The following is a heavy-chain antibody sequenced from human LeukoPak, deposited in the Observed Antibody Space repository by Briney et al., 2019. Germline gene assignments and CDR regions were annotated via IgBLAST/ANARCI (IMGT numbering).Heavy chain of an antibody. Sequence: SETLSLTCTVSGGSISSYYWSWIRQPPGKGLEWIGEINHSGSTNYNPSLKSRVTISVDTSKNQFSLKLSSVTAADTAVYYCARPRSSGNWFDPWGQGTLVTVSS. V-gene: IGHV4-34*01. D-gene: IGHD5/OR15-5a*01. CDR3: ARPRSSGNWFDP. CDR2: INHSGST. CDR1: GGSISSYY. J-gene: IGHJ5*02.